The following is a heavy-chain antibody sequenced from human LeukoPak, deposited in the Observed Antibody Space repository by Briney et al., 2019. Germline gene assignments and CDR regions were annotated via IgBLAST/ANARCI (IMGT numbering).Heavy chain of an antibody. CDR2: ISGSGGGT. J-gene: IGHJ4*02. Sequence: SGGSLRLSCAASGFTFSSYATSWVRQAPGKGLEWVSAISGSGGGTHYADSVKGRFTISRDNSKNTLYLQMNSLRAEDTAVYYCAKDPITMIVVVITYFDYWGQGTLVTVSS. CDR1: GFTFSSYA. CDR3: AKDPITMIVVVITYFDY. V-gene: IGHV3-23*01. D-gene: IGHD3-22*01.